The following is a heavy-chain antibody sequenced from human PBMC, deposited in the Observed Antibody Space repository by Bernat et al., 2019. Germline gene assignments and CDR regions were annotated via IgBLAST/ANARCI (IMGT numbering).Heavy chain of an antibody. CDR2: IWYDGSSK. Sequence: QVQLVESGGGVVQPGRSLRLSCAASGFTFSSYGMHWVRQASGKGLEWVAVIWYDGSSKYYADSVKGRFSISRDNSKNTLYLRMNSLRAEDTAVYYCAREAGLVKYYFDYWGQGTLVTVSS. V-gene: IGHV3-33*01. CDR3: AREAGLVKYYFDY. J-gene: IGHJ4*02. CDR1: GFTFSSYG. D-gene: IGHD6-19*01.